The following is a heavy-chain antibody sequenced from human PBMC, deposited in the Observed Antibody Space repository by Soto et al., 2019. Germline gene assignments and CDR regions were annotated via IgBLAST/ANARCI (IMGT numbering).Heavy chain of an antibody. V-gene: IGHV3-7*05. CDR1: GFTFSDYW. D-gene: IGHD3-22*01. CDR2: IRKDESKK. J-gene: IGHJ3*02. Sequence: EVQLVESGGGLVQPGESLRLSCSASGFTFSDYWMTWVRQAPGKGLEWVANIRKDESKKSYLDSVRGRFTVSRDNARNLLYLQMDSLRAEDTALYYCARDVSPGSGPYYDAFDILGQGTMVTVSS. CDR3: ARDVSPGSGPYYDAFDI.